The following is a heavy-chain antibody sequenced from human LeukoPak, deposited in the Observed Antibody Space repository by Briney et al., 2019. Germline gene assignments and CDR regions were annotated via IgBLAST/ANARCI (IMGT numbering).Heavy chain of an antibody. CDR3: ARVTSRLGWFDP. V-gene: IGHV4-38-2*02. CDR1: GYSISSGYY. Sequence: SETLSLTCTVSGYSISSGYYWGWIRQPPGKGLEWIGSIYHSGSTYYKPSLKSRVTISVDTSKNQFSLKLRSVTAADTAVYYCARVTSRLGWFDPWGQGTLVTVSS. D-gene: IGHD1-14*01. CDR2: IYHSGST. J-gene: IGHJ5*02.